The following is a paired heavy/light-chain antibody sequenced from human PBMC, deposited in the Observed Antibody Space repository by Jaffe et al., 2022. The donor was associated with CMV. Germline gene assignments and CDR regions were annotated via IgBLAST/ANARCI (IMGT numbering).Light chain of an antibody. J-gene: IGLJ3*02. CDR3: CSYAGSSRV. CDR1: SSDVGSYNL. CDR2: EVS. Sequence: QSALTQPASVSGSPGQSITISCTGTSSDVGSYNLVSWYQQHPGKAPKLMIYEVSKRPSGVSNRFSGSKSGNTASLTISGLQAEDEADYYCCSYAGSSRVFGGGTKLTVL. V-gene: IGLV2-23*02.
Heavy chain of an antibody. CDR2: ISWNSGSI. Sequence: EVQLVESGGGLVQPGRSLRLSCAASGFTFDDYAMHWVRQAPGKGLEWVSGISWNSGSIGYADSVKGRFTISRDNAKNSLYLQMNSLRAEDTALYYCATAVYYYGSGSYMDAHAFDIWGQGTMVTVSS. CDR3: ATAVYYYGSGSYMDAHAFDI. D-gene: IGHD3-10*01. J-gene: IGHJ3*02. CDR1: GFTFDDYA. V-gene: IGHV3-9*01.